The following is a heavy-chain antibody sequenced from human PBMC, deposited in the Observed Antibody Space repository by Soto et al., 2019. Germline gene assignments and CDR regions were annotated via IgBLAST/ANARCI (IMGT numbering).Heavy chain of an antibody. CDR3: ARDQGLWNYGRYYYYGMDV. CDR1: GFTVSSNY. D-gene: IGHD1-7*01. Sequence: GGSLRLSCAASGFTVSSNYMSWVRQAPGKGLEWVSVIYSGGSTYYADSVKGRFTISRDNSKNTLYLQMNSLRAEDTAVYYCARDQGLWNYGRYYYYGMDVWGQGTTVTVSS. V-gene: IGHV3-53*01. CDR2: IYSGGST. J-gene: IGHJ6*02.